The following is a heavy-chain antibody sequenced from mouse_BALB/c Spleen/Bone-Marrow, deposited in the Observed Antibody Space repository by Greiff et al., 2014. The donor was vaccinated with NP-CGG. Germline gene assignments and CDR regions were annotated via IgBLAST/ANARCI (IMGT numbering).Heavy chain of an antibody. D-gene: IGHD4-1*01. CDR3: ARNRDWDGAMDY. V-gene: IGHV2-2*03. Sequence: VQLQQSGHGLVQPSQSLSITCTVSGFSLTSYGVYWVRQSPGKGLEWLGVIWSGGSTDYNAAFISRLSTSKDNSKSQVFFKMNSLQSNDTAIYYCARNRDWDGAMDYWGQGTSVTVSS. CDR2: IWSGGST. J-gene: IGHJ4*01. CDR1: GFSLTSYG.